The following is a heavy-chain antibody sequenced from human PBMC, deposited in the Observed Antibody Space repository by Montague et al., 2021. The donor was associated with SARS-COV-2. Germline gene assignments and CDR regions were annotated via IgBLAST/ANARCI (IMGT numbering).Heavy chain of an antibody. J-gene: IGHJ6*02. Sequence: SLRLSCAASRFPFSDFWMNWVRQAPGKGLEWVADIKHDGSEKSYVDSVKGRFTISRDNAKNSLYLQMNSLRAKDTAVYYCARGSTGWYAIFGHYGMDAWGQGATVTVSS. V-gene: IGHV3-7*01. CDR3: ARGSTGWYAIFGHYGMDA. CDR1: RFPFSDFW. D-gene: IGHD6-19*01. CDR2: IKHDGSEK.